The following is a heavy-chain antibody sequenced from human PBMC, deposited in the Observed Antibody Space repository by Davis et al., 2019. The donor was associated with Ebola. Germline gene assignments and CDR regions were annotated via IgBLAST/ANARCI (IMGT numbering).Heavy chain of an antibody. D-gene: IGHD4-17*01. CDR1: GGSISSYY. CDR3: ARGSTVTTDY. V-gene: IGHV4-59*01. CDR2: IYYSGST. J-gene: IGHJ4*02. Sequence: GSLRLSCTVSGGSISSYYWSWIRQPPGKGLEWIGYIYYSGSTNYNPSLKSRVTISVGTSKNQFSLKLSSVTAADTAVYYCARGSTVTTDYWGQGTLVTVSS.